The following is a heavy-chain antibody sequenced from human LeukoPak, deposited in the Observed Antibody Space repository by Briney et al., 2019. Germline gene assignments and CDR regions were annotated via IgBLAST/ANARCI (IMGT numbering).Heavy chain of an antibody. Sequence: GGSLRLSCAASGFTFSNYFMHWVRQAPGKGLEWVADIASDGSHTFYVESVKGRFTISRDNSKNTLYLQMNSLGAGDTAVYFCARERQDTVIHSGAFDIWGQGTMVTVSS. CDR1: GFTFSNYF. J-gene: IGHJ3*02. CDR3: ARERQDTVIHSGAFDI. CDR2: IASDGSHT. D-gene: IGHD2-21*02. V-gene: IGHV3-30-3*01.